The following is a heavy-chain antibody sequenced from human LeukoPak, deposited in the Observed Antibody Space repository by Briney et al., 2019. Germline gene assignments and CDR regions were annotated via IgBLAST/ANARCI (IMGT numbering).Heavy chain of an antibody. CDR1: GFTFSSYG. V-gene: IGHV3-33*01. CDR3: ARAPDSSGWYFGGY. D-gene: IGHD6-19*01. J-gene: IGHJ4*02. CDR2: IWYDGSNK. Sequence: GGSLRLSCAASGFTFSSYGMHWVRQAPGKGLEWVAVIWYDGSNKYYADSVKGRFTISRGNSKNTLYLQMNSLRAEDTAVYYCARAPDSSGWYFGGYWGQGTLVTVSS.